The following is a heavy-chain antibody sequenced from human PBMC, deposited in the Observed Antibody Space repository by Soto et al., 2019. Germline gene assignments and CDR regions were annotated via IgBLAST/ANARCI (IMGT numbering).Heavy chain of an antibody. J-gene: IGHJ4*02. Sequence: SVKVSCKASGGTFSSYAISWVRQAPGQGLEWMGGIIPIFGTANYAQKFQGRVIMTTDTSTTTAYMELRSLRSDDTAVYYCARGPAGGLRGGVSYWGQGTPVTVSS. CDR3: ARGPAGGLRGGVSY. V-gene: IGHV1-69*05. D-gene: IGHD2-15*01. CDR1: GGTFSSYA. CDR2: IIPIFGTA.